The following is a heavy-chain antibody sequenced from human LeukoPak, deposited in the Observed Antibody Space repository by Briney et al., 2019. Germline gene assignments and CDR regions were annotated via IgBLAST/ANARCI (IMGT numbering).Heavy chain of an antibody. CDR3: ARAHYDFCGFDP. J-gene: IGHJ5*02. V-gene: IGHV4-34*01. CDR2: INHSGST. CDR1: GGSFSGYY. D-gene: IGHD3-3*01. Sequence: PSETLSLTCAVYGGSFSGYYWSWIRQPPGKGLEWIGEINHSGSTNYNPSLKSRVTISVDTSENQFSLKLSSVTAADTAVYYCARAHYDFCGFDPWGQGTLVTVSS.